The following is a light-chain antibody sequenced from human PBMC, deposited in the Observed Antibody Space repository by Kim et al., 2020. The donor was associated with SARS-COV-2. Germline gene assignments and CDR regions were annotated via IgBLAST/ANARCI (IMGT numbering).Light chain of an antibody. Sequence: VSPGERAPLSGRASQSVSSNLAWYQQKPGQAPRLLIDGASTRATGIPARFSGSGSGTEFTLTISSLQSEDFAVYYCQQYNNWPQTFGQGTKVDIK. V-gene: IGKV3-15*01. CDR2: GAS. CDR1: QSVSSN. J-gene: IGKJ1*01. CDR3: QQYNNWPQT.